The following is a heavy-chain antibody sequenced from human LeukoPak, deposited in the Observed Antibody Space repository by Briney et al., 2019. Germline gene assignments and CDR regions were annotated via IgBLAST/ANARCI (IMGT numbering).Heavy chain of an antibody. J-gene: IGHJ4*02. CDR3: ARADILTGQIDYFDY. D-gene: IGHD3-9*01. CDR2: IYYSGST. V-gene: IGHV4-59*01. CDR1: GGSISSYY. Sequence: SETLSLTCTVSGGSISSYYRSWIRQPPGKGLEWIGYIYYSGSTNYNPSLKSRVTISVDTSKNQFSLKLSSVTAADTAVYYCARADILTGQIDYFDYWGQGTLVTVSS.